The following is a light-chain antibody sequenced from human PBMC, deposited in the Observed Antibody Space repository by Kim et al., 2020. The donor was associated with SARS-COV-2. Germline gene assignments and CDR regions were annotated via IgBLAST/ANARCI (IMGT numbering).Light chain of an antibody. V-gene: IGKV3-11*01. CDR3: QQRTDWPRT. CDR2: DAS. J-gene: IGKJ1*01. Sequence: FAPGASAHLPCRASQSVSSFFAWYQQTPGQAPRLLIYDASNRATGIPARFSGRGSGTDFTLTISSLEPEDFAVYYCQQRTDWPRTFGQGTKVDIK. CDR1: QSVSSF.